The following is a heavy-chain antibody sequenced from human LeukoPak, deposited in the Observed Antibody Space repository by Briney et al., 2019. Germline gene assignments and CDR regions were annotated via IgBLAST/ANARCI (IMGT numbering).Heavy chain of an antibody. J-gene: IGHJ4*02. CDR2: INHSGST. D-gene: IGHD3-22*01. V-gene: IGHV4-4*02. Sequence: SETLSLTCAVSGGSISSSNWWSWVRQPPGKGLEWIGEINHSGSTNYNPSLKSRVTISVDTSKNQFSLKLSSVTAADTAVYYCAREGIDYDSSGYLGNFDYWGQGTLVTVSS. CDR3: AREGIDYDSSGYLGNFDY. CDR1: GGSISSSNW.